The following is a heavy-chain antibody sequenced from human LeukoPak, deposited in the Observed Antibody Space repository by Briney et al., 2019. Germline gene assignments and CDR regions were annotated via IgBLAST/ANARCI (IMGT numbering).Heavy chain of an antibody. CDR3: ARDVGVSGLLLDFDY. CDR2: ISPYNGKT. D-gene: IGHD2-21*01. CDR1: GHSFNTFG. Sequence: GASVKVSCTTSGHSFNTFGLTWVRQAPGQGLEWLGWISPYNGKTNYAPKVQGRVTLTTDTSARTAYMELRSLRSDDTAVYYCARDVGVSGLLLDFDYWGQGTLVTVSS. J-gene: IGHJ4*02. V-gene: IGHV1-18*01.